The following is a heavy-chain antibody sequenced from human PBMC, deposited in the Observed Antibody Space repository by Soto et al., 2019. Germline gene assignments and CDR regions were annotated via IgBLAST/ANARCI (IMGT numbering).Heavy chain of an antibody. CDR1: GYRFSEYA. D-gene: IGHD3-22*01. J-gene: IGHJ4*02. CDR3: PKNHDTSAYYLSIYS. V-gene: IGHV3-23*01. Sequence: GAPRLSCLGSGYRFSEYAMAWIRQAPGKGLEWVTGVISSAIATYYADFVKGRLTISRNNSLNILYLQMDNLGADDTAVYYCPKNHDTSAYYLSIYSSGQGTQVTLSS. CDR2: VISSAIAT.